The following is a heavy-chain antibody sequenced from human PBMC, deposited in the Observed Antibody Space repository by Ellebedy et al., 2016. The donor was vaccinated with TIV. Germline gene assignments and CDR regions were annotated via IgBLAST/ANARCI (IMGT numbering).Heavy chain of an antibody. CDR3: TRPQDDP. Sequence: GESLKISCAASGFTFSGSAMHWVRQASGKGLEWVGRIRSKANSYATAYAASVKGRFTISRDDSKNTAYLQMNSLKTEDTAVYYCTRPQDDPWGQGTLVTVSS. J-gene: IGHJ5*02. CDR2: IRSKANSYAT. CDR1: GFTFSGSA. V-gene: IGHV3-73*01.